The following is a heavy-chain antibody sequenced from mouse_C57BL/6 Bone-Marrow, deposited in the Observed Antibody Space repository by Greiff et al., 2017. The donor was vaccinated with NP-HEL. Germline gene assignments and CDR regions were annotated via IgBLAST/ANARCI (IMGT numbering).Heavy chain of an antibody. CDR2: IYPSDSET. J-gene: IGHJ2*01. D-gene: IGHD3-2*02. V-gene: IGHV1-61*01. CDR3: ARIGGSSGYHY. Sequence: QVQLKQPGAELVRPGSSVKLSCKASGYTFTSYWMDWVKQRPGQGLEWIGNIYPSDSETHYNQKFKDKATLTVDKSSSTAYMQLSSLTSEDSAVYYCARIGGSSGYHYWGQGTTLTVSS. CDR1: GYTFTSYW.